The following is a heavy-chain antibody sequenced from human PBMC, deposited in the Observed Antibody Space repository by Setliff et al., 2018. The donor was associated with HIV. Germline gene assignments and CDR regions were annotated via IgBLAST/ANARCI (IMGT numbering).Heavy chain of an antibody. CDR2: ISHSGRT. J-gene: IGHJ2*01. CDR3: ARDQRLPGVQPPYWYFDL. V-gene: IGHV4-34*01. Sequence: SETLSLTCAVYGGSLSDSYYNWFRQPPGKGLEWIGEISHSGRTSYNSSLKSRVTMSVDASKNHISLTLTSSTAADTAVYYCARDQRLPGVQPPYWYFDLWGRGTLVTVSS. D-gene: IGHD6-25*01. CDR1: GGSLSDSY.